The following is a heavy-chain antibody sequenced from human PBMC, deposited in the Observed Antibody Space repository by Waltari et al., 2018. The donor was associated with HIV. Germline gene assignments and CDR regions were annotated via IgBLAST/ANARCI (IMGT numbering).Heavy chain of an antibody. V-gene: IGHV3-15*01. Sequence: VQLVESGGDLLKPGGSLRFSCAASGSTLNSCRVSRVRQAPGKGLEWVGRIKTKGDGGATDYAAAVKGRFTISRDDSKNTVYLQMNSLKIEDTAVYYCTSEEDYGSGSHFDYWGQGTLVTVSS. CDR1: GSTLNSCR. D-gene: IGHD3-10*01. CDR2: IKTKGDGGAT. CDR3: TSEEDYGSGSHFDY. J-gene: IGHJ4*02.